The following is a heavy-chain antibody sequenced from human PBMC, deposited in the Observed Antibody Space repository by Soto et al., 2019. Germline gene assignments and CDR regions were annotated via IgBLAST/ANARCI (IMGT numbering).Heavy chain of an antibody. D-gene: IGHD3-16*01. V-gene: IGHV3-73*01. CDR1: GFSFSGSE. J-gene: IGHJ4*02. Sequence: EVQLVESGGGLVQPGGSLKLSCAASGFSFSGSEMHWVRQASGRGLEWIARVKTNVNNYAAEYAASVEGRFTVSRDDSRNTAYLQMNSLKTEGTAVYYCMETLATSDSWGQGTLVTVSS. CDR2: VKTNVNNYAA. CDR3: METLATSDS.